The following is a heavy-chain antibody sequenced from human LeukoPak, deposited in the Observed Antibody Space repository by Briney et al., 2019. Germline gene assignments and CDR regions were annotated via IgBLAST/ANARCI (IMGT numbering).Heavy chain of an antibody. CDR3: ARDRALTRSYYMDV. J-gene: IGHJ6*03. CDR1: GGSISSYY. D-gene: IGHD4-11*01. CDR2: TYYSGST. V-gene: IGHV4-59*01. Sequence: PSETLSLTCTVSGGSISSYYWSWIRQPPGKGLEWIGYTYYSGSTNYNPSLKSRVTISVDTSKNQFSLKLSSVTAADTAVYYCARDRALTRSYYMDVWGKGTTVTVSS.